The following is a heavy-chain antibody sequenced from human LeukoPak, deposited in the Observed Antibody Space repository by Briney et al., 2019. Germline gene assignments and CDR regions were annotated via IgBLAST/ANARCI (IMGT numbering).Heavy chain of an antibody. V-gene: IGHV3-64*01. CDR1: GSTFSSYA. D-gene: IGHD1-26*01. CDR2: ISSNGGST. Sequence: GALRLSCAASGSTFSSYAMHWVRQAPGKGLEYVSAISSNGGSTYYANSVRGRFTISRDNSKNTLYLQMGSLRAEDMAVYYCARDRRGVGATFDYWGQGTLVTVSS. CDR3: ARDRRGVGATFDY. J-gene: IGHJ4*02.